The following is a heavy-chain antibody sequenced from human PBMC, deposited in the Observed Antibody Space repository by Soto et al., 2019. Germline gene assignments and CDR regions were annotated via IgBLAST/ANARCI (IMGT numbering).Heavy chain of an antibody. CDR3: ARWSYLDY. CDR1: GFSFGSYA. CDR2: ISGSDGKA. D-gene: IGHD3-3*01. Sequence: LRLSCAASGFSFGSYALSWVRQAPGKGLEWVSTISGSDGKAFYADSVKGRFSISRDTSQSTLYLQMNSLRADDTAMYYCARWSYLDYWGQGTRVTVSS. J-gene: IGHJ4*02. V-gene: IGHV3-23*01.